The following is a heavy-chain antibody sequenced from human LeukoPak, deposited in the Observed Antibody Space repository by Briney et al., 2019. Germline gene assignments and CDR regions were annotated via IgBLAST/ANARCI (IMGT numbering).Heavy chain of an antibody. Sequence: ASVTVSCKSSVYTFTGHYMQWVRQAPGQGLEWMGWINPNSGGTKYAQKFQGRVTMTRDTSISTAYMDLIRLRSDDTDVYYCARDPPDSWGQGTLVTVSS. CDR1: VYTFTGHY. J-gene: IGHJ4*02. CDR3: ARDPPDS. V-gene: IGHV1-2*02. CDR2: INPNSGGT.